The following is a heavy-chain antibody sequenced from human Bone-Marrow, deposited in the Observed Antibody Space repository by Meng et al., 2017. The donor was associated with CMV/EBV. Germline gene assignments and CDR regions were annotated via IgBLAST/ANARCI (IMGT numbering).Heavy chain of an antibody. CDR1: GFTFSSYA. CDR3: ARDLLAPGDY. Sequence: GGSLRLSCAASGFTFSSYAMSWVRQAPGKGLEWVSVIYSGGSSTYYADSVKGRFTISRDNSKNTLYLQMNSLRAEDTAVYYCARDLLAPGDYWGQGTLVTVSS. CDR2: IYSGGSST. J-gene: IGHJ4*02. V-gene: IGHV3-23*03.